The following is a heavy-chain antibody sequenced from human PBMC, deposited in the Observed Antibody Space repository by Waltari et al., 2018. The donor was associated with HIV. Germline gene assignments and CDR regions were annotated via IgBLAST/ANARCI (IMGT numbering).Heavy chain of an antibody. CDR1: CITFDVYA. CDR3: VKDGASTIFGVLNGMDV. D-gene: IGHD3-3*01. V-gene: IGHV3-9*01. CDR2: SSWNSGDI. J-gene: IGHJ6*02. Sequence: EVQLVESGGGSVQPGRSLRLSCTAYCITFDVYAMHWVRQPPGKCLEWVSGSSWNSGDIAYADSVKGRFTISRDNTKNSLFLQMNSVRVEDTALYYCVKDGASTIFGVLNGMDVWGQGTTVTVSS.